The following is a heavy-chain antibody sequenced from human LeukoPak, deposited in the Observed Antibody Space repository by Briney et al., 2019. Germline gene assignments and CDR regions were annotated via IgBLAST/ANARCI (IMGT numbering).Heavy chain of an antibody. V-gene: IGHV4-39*01. CDR2: IYYTGST. D-gene: IGHD2-2*01. Sequence: SETLSLTCSVSGGSISSTDYYRGWIRQPPGKGLEWIGSIYYTGSTFYNPSLKSRVTISADTSKNQLSLKLSSVTAADTAVYYCARHPGSHCSTATCYTGGVFDYWGQGTLVTVSS. CDR1: GGSISSTDYY. J-gene: IGHJ4*02. CDR3: ARHPGSHCSTATCYTGGVFDY.